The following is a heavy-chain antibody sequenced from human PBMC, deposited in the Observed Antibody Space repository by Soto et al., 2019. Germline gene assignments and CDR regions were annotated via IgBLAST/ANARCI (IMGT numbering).Heavy chain of an antibody. D-gene: IGHD3-22*01. CDR3: ARDRYYYDSSGYAKGMDV. V-gene: IGHV1-46*01. CDR2: INPSGGST. CDR1: GYTFPSYY. Sequence: ASVKVSCKASGYTFPSYYMHWVRQAPGQGLEWMGIINPSGGSTSYAQKFQGRVTMTRDTSTSTVYMELSSLRSEDTAVYYCARDRYYYDSSGYAKGMDVWGQGTTVTVSS. J-gene: IGHJ6*02.